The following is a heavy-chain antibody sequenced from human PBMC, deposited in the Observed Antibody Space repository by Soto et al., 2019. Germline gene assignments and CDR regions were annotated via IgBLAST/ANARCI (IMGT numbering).Heavy chain of an antibody. CDR2: ISDSGDRT. J-gene: IGHJ3*01. Sequence: XGSLILSCASSGFTLSMSAVNWVRQAPGKGLEWVSYISDSGDRTYYADSVKGRFTISRDRSKNTVSLQMDSLRAEDTAVYYCAKDRGIIVKAGDAFDAWGQGTKVTVSS. CDR1: GFTLSMSA. V-gene: IGHV3-23*01. CDR3: AKDRGIIVKAGDAFDA. D-gene: IGHD3-16*02.